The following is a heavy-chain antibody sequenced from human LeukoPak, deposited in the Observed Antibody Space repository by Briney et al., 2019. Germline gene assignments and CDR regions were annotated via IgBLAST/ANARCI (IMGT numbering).Heavy chain of an antibody. CDR2: AVPIFGTT. Sequence: SVKVSCKASGGTFCTSGISWVRQAPGQGLEWMGGAVPIFGTTHYAQKFQGRVTITKDESTSTAYMELSSLRSEDTAVYYCARGSTHYYDINDYWGQGTLVTVSS. V-gene: IGHV1-69*05. D-gene: IGHD3-22*01. CDR1: GGTFCTSG. J-gene: IGHJ4*02. CDR3: ARGSTHYYDINDY.